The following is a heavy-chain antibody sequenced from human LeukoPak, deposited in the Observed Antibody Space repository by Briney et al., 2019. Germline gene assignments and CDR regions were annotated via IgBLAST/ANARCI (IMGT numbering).Heavy chain of an antibody. Sequence: PSETLSLTCTVSGGSISSYYWSWIRQPPGKGLEWIGYIYYSGSTNYNPSLKSRVTISVDTSKNQFSLKLSSVTAADTAVYYCARGDYYDSSGYPDYWGQGTLVTVSS. CDR3: ARGDYYDSSGYPDY. D-gene: IGHD3-22*01. J-gene: IGHJ4*02. CDR2: IYYSGST. CDR1: GGSISSYY. V-gene: IGHV4-59*01.